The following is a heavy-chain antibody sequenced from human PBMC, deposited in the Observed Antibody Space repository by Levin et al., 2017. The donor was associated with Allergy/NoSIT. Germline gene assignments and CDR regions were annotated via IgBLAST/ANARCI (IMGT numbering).Heavy chain of an antibody. CDR1: GGSLNNFH. CDR2: IYYSGST. V-gene: IGHV4-59*01. CDR3: ARIGVPSGFDY. J-gene: IGHJ4*02. Sequence: SETLSLTCTVSGGSLNNFHWSWIRQPPGKGLEWIAYIYYSGSTNYNPSLKSRATISVDTSKNQFSLNLNSVTAADTAVYYCARIGVPSGFDYCGQGILVTVSS. D-gene: IGHD3-3*01.